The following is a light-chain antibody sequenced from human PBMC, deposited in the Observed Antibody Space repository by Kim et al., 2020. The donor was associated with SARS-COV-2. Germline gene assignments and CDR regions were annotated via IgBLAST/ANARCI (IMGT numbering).Light chain of an antibody. V-gene: IGKV3-11*01. Sequence: LSPGESAPLSCRASQSVSNYILWYKQKVGQAPRLLIYDTSNRAAGIPARFSGSGSGTDFTLTISSLDPEDFAIYFCQQRSNWPYTFGQGTKLEIK. CDR1: QSVSNY. J-gene: IGKJ2*01. CDR2: DTS. CDR3: QQRSNWPYT.